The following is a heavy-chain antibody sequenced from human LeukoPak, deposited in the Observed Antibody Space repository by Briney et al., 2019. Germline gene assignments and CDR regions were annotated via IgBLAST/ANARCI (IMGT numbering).Heavy chain of an antibody. Sequence: WGSLRLSCAASGFTVSSNYISWVRQAPGKGLEWVSVIYSGGSTYYADSVKGRFTISRDNSKNTLYLQMNSLRAEDTAVYYCARVVYSSGWYYFDYWGQGTLVTVSS. V-gene: IGHV3-53*01. CDR1: GFTVSSNY. CDR2: IYSGGST. CDR3: ARVVYSSGWYYFDY. D-gene: IGHD6-19*01. J-gene: IGHJ4*02.